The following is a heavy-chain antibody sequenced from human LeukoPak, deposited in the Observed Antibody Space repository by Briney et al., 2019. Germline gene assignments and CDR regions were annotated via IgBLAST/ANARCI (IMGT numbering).Heavy chain of an antibody. CDR2: INAGNGNT. D-gene: IGHD2-15*01. Sequence: ASVKVSCKASGGTFSSYAISWVRQAPGQGLEWMGWINAGNGNTKYSQKFQGRVTITRDTSASTAYMELSSLRSEDTAVYYCARLEVVAATGRYYYYYGMDVWGQGTTVTVSS. V-gene: IGHV1-3*01. CDR3: ARLEVVAATGRYYYYYGMDV. CDR1: GGTFSSYA. J-gene: IGHJ6*02.